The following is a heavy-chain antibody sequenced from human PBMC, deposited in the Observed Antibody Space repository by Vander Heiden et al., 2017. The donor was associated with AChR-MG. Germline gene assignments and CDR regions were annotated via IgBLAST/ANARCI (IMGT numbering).Heavy chain of an antibody. J-gene: IGHJ6*02. V-gene: IGHV3-13*05. Sequence: EVQLVESGGGLVQPGGSLRLSCAASGFTFSSYDMHWVRQATGKGLEWVSAIGTAGDPYYPGSVKGRVTISRENAKNSLYRQMNSLRAGETAVYYCARGIRVERPGVNYYGMDVWGQGTTVTVSS. CDR1: GFTFSSYD. CDR2: IGTAGDP. CDR3: ARGIRVERPGVNYYGMDV. D-gene: IGHD1-1*01.